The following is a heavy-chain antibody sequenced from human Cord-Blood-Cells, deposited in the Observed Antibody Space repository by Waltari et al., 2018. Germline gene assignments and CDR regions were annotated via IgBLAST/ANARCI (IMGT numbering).Heavy chain of an antibody. CDR2: MNPNSGNT. CDR1: GSPFTSPD. Sequence: QVQLVQSGAEVKKPGASVKVSCKASGSPFTSPDIDWLRQATGQGLEWMGWMNPNSGNTGYAQKFQGRVTITRNTSISTAYMELSSLRSEDTAVYYCARGYYDSSAFDIWGQGTMVTVSS. J-gene: IGHJ3*02. D-gene: IGHD3-22*01. V-gene: IGHV1-8*03. CDR3: ARGYYDSSAFDI.